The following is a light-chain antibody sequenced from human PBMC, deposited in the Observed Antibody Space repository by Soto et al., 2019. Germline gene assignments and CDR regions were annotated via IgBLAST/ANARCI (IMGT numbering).Light chain of an antibody. V-gene: IGLV2-14*03. CDR2: DVN. Sequence: QSALTQPASVSGSPGQSVTLSCTGTTSDIGNTYNYVSWYQHHPGKAPKLIISDVNNRPSGVSDRFSGSKSGNMASLTISGLQAEDEADYYCSAYSTGSTPVLFGGGTKVTVL. CDR1: TSDIGNTYNY. CDR3: SAYSTGSTPVL. J-gene: IGLJ2*01.